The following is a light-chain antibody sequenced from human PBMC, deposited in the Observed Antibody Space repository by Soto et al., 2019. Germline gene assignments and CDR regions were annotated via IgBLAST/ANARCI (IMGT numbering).Light chain of an antibody. CDR1: QDVGSL. Sequence: EVVMTQSPATLSVSPGEGATLSCRASQDVGSLVAWYQQKPGQAPRLLIYRVSTRATDIAARFTGSGSGTDFTLSISSLQTEDFAVYYCQQYYHWPITCGPGTRLEIK. CDR3: QQYYHWPIT. V-gene: IGKV3-15*01. CDR2: RVS. J-gene: IGKJ5*01.